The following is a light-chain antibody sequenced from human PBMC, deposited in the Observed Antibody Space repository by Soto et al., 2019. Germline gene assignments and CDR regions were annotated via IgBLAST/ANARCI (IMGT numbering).Light chain of an antibody. CDR3: QQYGNSPWT. CDR1: QSVSTN. J-gene: IGKJ1*01. CDR2: GAS. Sequence: EIVMTQSPVTLSVSPGERATLSCRASQSVSTNLSWYPQKPAQAPRLLIFGASTRATGIPARFSGSGSGTDSTLTISRLEPEDFAVYYCQQYGNSPWTFGQGTKVDIK. V-gene: IGKV3-15*01.